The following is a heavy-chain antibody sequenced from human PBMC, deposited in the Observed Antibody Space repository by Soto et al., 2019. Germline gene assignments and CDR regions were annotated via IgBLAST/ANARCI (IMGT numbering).Heavy chain of an antibody. Sequence: QVQLVESGGGVVQPGRSLRLSCVASGFTFSNYGMHWVRQAPDKGLEWVAVVWSDGSNQYYGDSVKGRFTISRDNSNNTVHLQMNSLRAEDTAVYYCARVDFGGNSYYFDYWGQGTLVTVSS. V-gene: IGHV3-33*01. J-gene: IGHJ4*02. CDR1: GFTFSNYG. CDR3: ARVDFGGNSYYFDY. CDR2: VWSDGSNQ. D-gene: IGHD4-17*01.